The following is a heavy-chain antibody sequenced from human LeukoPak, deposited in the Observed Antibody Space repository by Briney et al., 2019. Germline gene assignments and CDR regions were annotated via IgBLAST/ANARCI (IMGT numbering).Heavy chain of an antibody. J-gene: IGHJ4*02. V-gene: IGHV3-23*01. CDR2: ISGIGGST. CDR3: AKVTRLRYFDWLAPLYY. D-gene: IGHD3-9*01. CDR1: GFTFSSYA. Sequence: GGSLRLSCAASGFTFSSYAMSWVRQAPGKGVEWVSAISGIGGSTYYPDSVKGRFPIPRDNSKNTLYLQMNSLRAEDTAVYYCAKVTRLRYFDWLAPLYYWGQGTLVTVSS.